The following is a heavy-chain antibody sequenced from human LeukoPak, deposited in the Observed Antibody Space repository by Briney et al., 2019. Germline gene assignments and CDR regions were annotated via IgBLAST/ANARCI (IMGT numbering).Heavy chain of an antibody. J-gene: IGHJ6*02. CDR1: GFTFSSYA. CDR3: VGQVRYDSSGYSQDYYYYGMDV. V-gene: IGHV3-30-3*01. CDR2: ISYDGSNK. D-gene: IGHD3-22*01. Sequence: GGSLRLSCAASGFTFSSYAMHWVRQAPGKGLEWVAVISYDGSNKYYADSVKGRFTISRDNSKNTLYLQMNSLRPEDTAVYYCVGQVRYDSSGYSQDYYYYGMDVWGQGTTVTVSS.